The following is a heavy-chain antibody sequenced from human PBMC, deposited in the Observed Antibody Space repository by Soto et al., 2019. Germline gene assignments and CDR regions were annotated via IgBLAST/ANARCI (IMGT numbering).Heavy chain of an antibody. D-gene: IGHD2-2*01. CDR1: GDSFKKYV. J-gene: IGHJ4*02. CDR2: FIPLFGTP. V-gene: IGHV1-69*06. Sequence: SVKVSCKASGDSFKKYVFSWVRQAPGQGLEWMGGFIPLFGTPNYAQEFQGRVTMTADTSTSTAYMELRSLTSDDTAVYYCARSPTHVVPAAIAYYFDYWGQGTLVTVSS. CDR3: ARSPTHVVPAAIAYYFDY.